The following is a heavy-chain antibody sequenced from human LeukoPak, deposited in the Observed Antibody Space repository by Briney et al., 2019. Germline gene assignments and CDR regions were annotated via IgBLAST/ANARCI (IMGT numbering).Heavy chain of an antibody. D-gene: IGHD3-10*01. V-gene: IGHV4-31*03. CDR3: ARKYYCGSRMGAYYFDY. CDR2: IYYSGST. Sequence: SETLSLTCTVSGGSISSGGYYWSWIRQHPGRGLEWIGYIYYSGSTYYNPSLKSRVTISVDTSKNQFSLKLSSVTAADTAVYYCARKYYCGSRMGAYYFDYWGQGTLVTVSS. J-gene: IGHJ4*02. CDR1: GGSISSGGYY.